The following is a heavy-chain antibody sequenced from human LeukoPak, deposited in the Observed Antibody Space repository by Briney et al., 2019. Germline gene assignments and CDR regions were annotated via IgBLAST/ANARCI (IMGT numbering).Heavy chain of an antibody. CDR2: INPSGGST. V-gene: IGHV1-2*02. J-gene: IGHJ4*02. CDR3: ARVHFYDSSGYSLINP. CDR1: GYTFTSYY. Sequence: ASVKVSCKASGYTFTSYYMHWVRQAPGQGLEWMGIINPSGGSTNYAQKFQGRVTMTRDTSISTAYMELSRLKSDDTAVYYCARVHFYDSSGYSLINPWGQGTLVTVSS. D-gene: IGHD3-22*01.